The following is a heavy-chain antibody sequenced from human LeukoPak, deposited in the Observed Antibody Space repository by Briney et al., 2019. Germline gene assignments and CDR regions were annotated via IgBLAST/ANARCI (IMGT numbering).Heavy chain of an antibody. CDR1: GGSFSGYY. CDR2: INHSGST. V-gene: IGHV4-34*01. CDR3: ARDPGEGGSREGDCFDY. Sequence: SETLSLTCAVYGGSFSGYYWSWIRQPPGKGLEWIGEINHSGSTNYNPSLKSRVTISVDTSKNQFSLKLSSVTAADTAVYYCARDPGEGGSREGDCFDYWDQGTLVTVSS. J-gene: IGHJ4*02. D-gene: IGHD1-26*01.